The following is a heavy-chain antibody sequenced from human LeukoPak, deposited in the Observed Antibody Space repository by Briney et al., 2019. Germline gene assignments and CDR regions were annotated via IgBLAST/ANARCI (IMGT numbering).Heavy chain of an antibody. CDR1: GYNFYDADSH. Sequence: AASVKVSCNTFGYNFYDADSHLHWARQAPGQGLEWMGRIDPRSGGTTYAQNLQGRVTMTWDTSITTGYMDLTRLRSDDTAMYYCARDKRGSLDYWGQGTPVVVSS. CDR2: IDPRSGGT. D-gene: IGHD1-1*01. V-gene: IGHV1-2*06. J-gene: IGHJ4*02. CDR3: ARDKRGSLDY.